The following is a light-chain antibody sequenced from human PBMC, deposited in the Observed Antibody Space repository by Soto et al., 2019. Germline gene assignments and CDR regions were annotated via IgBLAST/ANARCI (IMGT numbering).Light chain of an antibody. CDR1: RSISDW. V-gene: IGKV1-5*01. J-gene: IGKJ1*01. CDR2: DAS. Sequence: DIQMTQSPSSLSPSVGDRVTITYRASRSISDWLAWYQQKPGKAPELLIFDASNLKSGVSSRFSGSGSGTEFTLTISRLQPDDVATYYCLQYSSHSWTFGQGTKVVIK. CDR3: LQYSSHSWT.